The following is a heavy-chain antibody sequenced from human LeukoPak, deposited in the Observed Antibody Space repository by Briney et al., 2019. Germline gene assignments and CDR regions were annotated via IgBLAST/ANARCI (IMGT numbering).Heavy chain of an antibody. V-gene: IGHV3-66*04. J-gene: IGHJ6*03. CDR2: ISGGGST. CDR3: ARPVRGYCSGGICPGFYMDV. D-gene: IGHD2-15*01. Sequence: GGSLRLSCAASGFTVSSNYMSWVRQAPGKGLEWVSIISGGGSTYYADSVKGRFIISRDNSKNTLYLQMNSLRDEDTAVFYCARPVRGYCSGGICPGFYMDVWGKGTTVTISS. CDR1: GFTVSSNY.